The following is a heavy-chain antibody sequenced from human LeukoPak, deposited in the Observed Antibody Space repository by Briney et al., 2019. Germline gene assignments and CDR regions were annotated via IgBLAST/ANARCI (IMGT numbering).Heavy chain of an antibody. CDR2: IYHSGST. Sequence: PSETLSLTCTVSGYSISSGYYWGWIRQPPGKGLEWIGSIYHSGSTYYNPSLKSRVTISVDTSKNQFSLKLSSVTAADTAVYYCARSSPISWGQGTLVTVSS. CDR1: GYSISSGYY. CDR3: ARSSPIS. V-gene: IGHV4-38-2*02. D-gene: IGHD5-24*01. J-gene: IGHJ4*02.